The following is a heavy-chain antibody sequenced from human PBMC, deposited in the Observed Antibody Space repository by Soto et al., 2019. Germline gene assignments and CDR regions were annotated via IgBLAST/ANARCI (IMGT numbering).Heavy chain of an antibody. CDR3: ARLGYCTNGVCYTPPQFDY. J-gene: IGHJ4*02. V-gene: IGHV4-39*01. CDR2: IYYSGST. CDR1: AGSISSSSYY. Sequence: SETLSLTCTVSAGSISSSSYYWGWIRQPPGKGLEWIGSIYYSGSTYYNPSLKSRVTISVDTSKNQFSLKLSSVTAADTAVYYCARLGYCTNGVCYTPPQFDYWGQGTLVTVSS. D-gene: IGHD2-8*01.